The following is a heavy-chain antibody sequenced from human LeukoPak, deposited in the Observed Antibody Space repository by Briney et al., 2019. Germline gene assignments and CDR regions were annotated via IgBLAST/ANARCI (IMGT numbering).Heavy chain of an antibody. V-gene: IGHV3-48*01. CDR3: AREGATVTHGGVDY. CDR2: ISSSSSTI. Sequence: QSGGSLRLSCAASGFTFSSYSMNWVRQAPGKGLEWVSYISSSSSTIYYADSVKGRFTISRDNAKNSLYLQVNSLRAEDTAVYYCAREGATVTHGGVDYWGQGTLVTVSS. J-gene: IGHJ4*02. D-gene: IGHD4-11*01. CDR1: GFTFSSYS.